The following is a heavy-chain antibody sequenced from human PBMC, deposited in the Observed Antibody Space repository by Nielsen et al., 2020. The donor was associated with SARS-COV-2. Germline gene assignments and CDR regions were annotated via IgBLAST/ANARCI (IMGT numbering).Heavy chain of an antibody. J-gene: IGHJ4*02. CDR3: ARDRGNAPFDY. CDR1: GFTFSSYG. CDR2: IWYDGSNK. V-gene: IGHV3-33*01. Sequence: GESLKISCAASGFTFSSYGMHWVRQAPGKGLEWVAVIWYDGSNKYYADSVKGRFTISRDNSKNTLYLQMNSLRAEGTAVYYCARDRGNAPFDYWGQGTLVTVSS. D-gene: IGHD1-1*01.